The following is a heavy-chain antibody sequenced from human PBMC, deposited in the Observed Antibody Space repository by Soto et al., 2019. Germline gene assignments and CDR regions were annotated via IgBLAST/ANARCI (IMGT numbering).Heavy chain of an antibody. Sequence: PSETLSLTCTVSGGSISSGDYYWSWIRQPPGKGLAWIGYIYYSGSTYYNPSLKSRVTISVDTTKDQFSLKLSSVTAADTAVYYCARESGHYYDSSGSSAYYFDYWGQGTLVTVSS. J-gene: IGHJ4*02. V-gene: IGHV4-30-4*01. CDR3: ARESGHYYDSSGSSAYYFDY. CDR1: GGSISSGDYY. D-gene: IGHD3-22*01. CDR2: IYYSGST.